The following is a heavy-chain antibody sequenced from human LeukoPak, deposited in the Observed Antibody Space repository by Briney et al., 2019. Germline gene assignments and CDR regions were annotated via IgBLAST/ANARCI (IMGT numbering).Heavy chain of an antibody. Sequence: GASVKVSCKASGYTFTGYYMHWVRQAPGQGLEWMEWINPNSGGTNYAQKFQGRVTMTRDTSISTAYMELSRLRSDDTAVYYCARAIAVAEATWGQGTLVTVSS. CDR1: GYTFTGYY. CDR3: ARAIAVAEAT. D-gene: IGHD6-19*01. CDR2: INPNSGGT. J-gene: IGHJ4*02. V-gene: IGHV1-2*02.